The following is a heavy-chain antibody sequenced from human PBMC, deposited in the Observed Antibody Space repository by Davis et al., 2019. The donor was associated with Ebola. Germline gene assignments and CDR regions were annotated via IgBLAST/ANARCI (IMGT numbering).Heavy chain of an antibody. Sequence: SVKVSCKASGGTFSFYAISWVRQAPGQGLEWMGGIIPLFGTPNYAQKFQARVTIAADESTSTVYMELSRLRSEDTAVFYCARGKNYYYYYMDVWGKGTAVIVSS. CDR1: GGTFSFYA. V-gene: IGHV1-69*13. CDR3: ARGKNYYYYYMDV. J-gene: IGHJ6*03. CDR2: IIPLFGTP.